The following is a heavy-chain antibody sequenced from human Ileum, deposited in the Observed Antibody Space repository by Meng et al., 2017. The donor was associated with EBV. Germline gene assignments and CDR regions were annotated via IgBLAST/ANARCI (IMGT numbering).Heavy chain of an antibody. Sequence: IPLNASCPSRVKLTRHLTITRTFPGVLRSSREMAVGWIRQPPGKALEWPALIFWDYAKRYTPSLSSRLTITKDTSKNQVVLTMTNMDPVDTATYVCAHNIVREGFHSWGQGTLVTVSS. D-gene: IGHD3-10*01. V-gene: IGHV2-5*02. CDR3: AHNIVREGFHS. J-gene: IGHJ4*02. CDR2: IFWDYAK. CDR1: GVLRSSREMA.